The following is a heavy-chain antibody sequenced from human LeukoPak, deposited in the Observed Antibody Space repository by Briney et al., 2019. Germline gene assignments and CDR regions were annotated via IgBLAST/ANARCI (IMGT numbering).Heavy chain of an antibody. CDR1: GFTFSSYW. Sequence: GGSLRLSCAASGFTFSSYWMSWVRQAPGKGLEWVANIKQDGSEKYYVDSVKGRFTISRDNAKNSLYLQMNSLRAEDTAVYYCARDYYDSSGYRGYFDYWGQGTLVTVSS. J-gene: IGHJ4*02. CDR2: IKQDGSEK. CDR3: ARDYYDSSGYRGYFDY. D-gene: IGHD3-22*01. V-gene: IGHV3-7*01.